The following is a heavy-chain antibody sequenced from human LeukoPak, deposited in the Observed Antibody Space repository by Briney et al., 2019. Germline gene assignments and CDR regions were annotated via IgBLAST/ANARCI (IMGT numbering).Heavy chain of an antibody. CDR1: GGSISSYY. V-gene: IGHV4-59*01. Sequence: PSEILSLTCTVSGGSISSYYWSWIRQPPGKGLEWIGYIYYSGSTNYNPSLKSRVTISVDTSKNQFSLKLSSVTAADTAVYYCARGGGYDALFDYWGQGTLVTVSS. CDR2: IYYSGST. J-gene: IGHJ4*02. CDR3: ARGGGYDALFDY. D-gene: IGHD5-12*01.